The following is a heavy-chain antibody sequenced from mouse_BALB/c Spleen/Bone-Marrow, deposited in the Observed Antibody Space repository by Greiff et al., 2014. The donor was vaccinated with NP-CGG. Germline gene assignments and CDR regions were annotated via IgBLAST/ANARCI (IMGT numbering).Heavy chain of an antibody. CDR2: IYPGDGDT. J-gene: IGHJ4*01. V-gene: IGHV1-87*01. Sequence: QVQLKESRAELARPGASVKLSCKASGYTFTSYWMQWVKQRPGQGLEWIGAIYPGDGDTRNTQKFKGKATLTADKSSSTAYMQLSSLASEDSAVYYCARNYYYGSSWSAMDYWGQGTSVTVSS. CDR1: GYTFTSYW. CDR3: ARNYYYGSSWSAMDY. D-gene: IGHD1-1*01.